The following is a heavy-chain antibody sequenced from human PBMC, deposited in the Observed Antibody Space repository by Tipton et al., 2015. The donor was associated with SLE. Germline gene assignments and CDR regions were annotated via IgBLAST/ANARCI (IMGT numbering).Heavy chain of an antibody. V-gene: IGHV1-69*05. CDR2: IIPIFGKV. D-gene: IGHD1-1*01. CDR1: GGTFSSYA. CDR3: ATGRPGYYYYYMEV. Sequence: QLVQSGPEVKKSGSSVKVSCKASGGTFSSYAISWVRQAPGQGLEWMGGIIPIFGKVNSAQKFQGRVSINTDESTSTAYLELNSLTSEDTAVYYCATGRPGYYYYYMEVWGKGTTVTVSS. J-gene: IGHJ6*03.